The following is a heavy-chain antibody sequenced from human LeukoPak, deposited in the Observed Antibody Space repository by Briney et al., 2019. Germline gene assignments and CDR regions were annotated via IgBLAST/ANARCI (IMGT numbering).Heavy chain of an antibody. CDR2: INPNSGGT. J-gene: IGHJ6*03. Sequence: GASVKVSCKASGYTFTGYYMHWVRQAPGQGLEWMGWINPNSGGTNYAQKFQGRVTMTRDTSISTAYMELSSLRSEDTAVYYCARVTSTSLYYYYIDVWGKGTTVTVSS. V-gene: IGHV1-2*02. CDR1: GYTFTGYY. CDR3: ARVTSTSLYYYYIDV. D-gene: IGHD2-2*01.